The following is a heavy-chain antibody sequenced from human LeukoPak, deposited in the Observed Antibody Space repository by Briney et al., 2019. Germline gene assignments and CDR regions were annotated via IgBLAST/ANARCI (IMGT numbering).Heavy chain of an antibody. J-gene: IGHJ4*02. V-gene: IGHV1-8*01. CDR1: GYTFTSYD. Sequence: ASVKVSCKASGYTFTSYDINWVRQATGQGLEWMGWMNPNSGNTGYAQKFQGRVTMTRNTSISTAYMELSSLRSEDTAVYYCARVRPNIRCSGGSCYYSFDYWGQGTLVTVSS. CDR3: ARVRPNIRCSGGSCYYSFDY. CDR2: MNPNSGNT. D-gene: IGHD2-15*01.